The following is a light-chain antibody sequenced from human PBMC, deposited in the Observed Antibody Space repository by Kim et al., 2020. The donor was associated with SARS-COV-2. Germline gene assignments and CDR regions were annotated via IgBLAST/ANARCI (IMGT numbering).Light chain of an antibody. CDR3: QQHGSLPLS. CDR2: GAS. Sequence: EIVLTQSPGTLSLSPGERVTLSCRASQSVTNNYLFWYQQKFGQAPRLLIYGASNRATGIPDRFSGSGSGTDFTLTISRLEPEDVAVYYCQQHGSLPLSFGGGTKVDIK. V-gene: IGKV3-20*01. J-gene: IGKJ4*01. CDR1: QSVTNNY.